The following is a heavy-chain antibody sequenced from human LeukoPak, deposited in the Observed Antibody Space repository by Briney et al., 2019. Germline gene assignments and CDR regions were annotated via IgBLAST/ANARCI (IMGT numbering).Heavy chain of an antibody. Sequence: SVKVSCKASGGTFSSYAISWVRQAPGQGLEWMGRIIPILGIANYAQKFQGRVTITADKPTSTAYMELSSLRSEDTAVYYCARANRTIYYYYGMDVWGQGTTVTVSS. V-gene: IGHV1-69*04. CDR3: ARANRTIYYYYGMDV. CDR2: IIPILGIA. CDR1: GGTFSSYA. D-gene: IGHD2-8*01. J-gene: IGHJ6*02.